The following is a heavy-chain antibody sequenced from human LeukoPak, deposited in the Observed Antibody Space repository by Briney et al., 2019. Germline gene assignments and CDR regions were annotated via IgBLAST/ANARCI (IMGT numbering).Heavy chain of an antibody. D-gene: IGHD3-10*01. CDR2: IYYSGST. J-gene: IGHJ4*02. Sequence: PSETLSLTCTVSGGSISGYYWSWIRQPPGKGLEWIGYIYYSGSTNYNPSLKSRVTISVDTSKNQFSLKLSSVTAADTAVYYCARQGSWCHKDWGQGTLVTVSS. V-gene: IGHV4-59*08. CDR1: GGSISGYY. CDR3: ARQGSWCHKD.